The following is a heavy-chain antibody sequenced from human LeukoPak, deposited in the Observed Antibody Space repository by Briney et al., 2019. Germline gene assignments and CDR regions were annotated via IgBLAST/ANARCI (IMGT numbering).Heavy chain of an antibody. D-gene: IGHD4-17*01. CDR3: AKDFGDYVEWPEYFQH. Sequence: SVKVSCKASGGTFSSYAISWVRQAPGQGLEWMGRIIPILGIANYAQKFQGRVTITADKSTSTAYMELSSLRSEDTAVYYCAKDFGDYVEWPEYFQHWGQGTLVTVSS. J-gene: IGHJ1*01. CDR1: GGTFSSYA. V-gene: IGHV1-69*04. CDR2: IIPILGIA.